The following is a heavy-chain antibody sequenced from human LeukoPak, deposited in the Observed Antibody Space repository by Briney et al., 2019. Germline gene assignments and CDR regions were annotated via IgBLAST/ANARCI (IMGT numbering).Heavy chain of an antibody. Sequence: SETLSLTCAVYGGSFSGYYWSWIRQPPGKGLEWIGEINHSGSTNYNPSLKSRVTISVDTSKNQFSLKLSSVTAADTAVYYCARRLVLAFDIWGQGTMVTVSS. CDR2: INHSGST. CDR1: GGSFSGYY. CDR3: ARRLVLAFDI. J-gene: IGHJ3*02. D-gene: IGHD6-6*01. V-gene: IGHV4-34*01.